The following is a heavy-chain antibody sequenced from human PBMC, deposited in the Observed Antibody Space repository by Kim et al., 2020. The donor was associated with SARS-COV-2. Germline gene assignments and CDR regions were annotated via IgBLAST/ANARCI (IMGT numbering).Heavy chain of an antibody. CDR2: IYYSGST. Sequence: SETLSLTCTVSGGSISSGGYYWSWIRQHPGKGLEWIGYIYYSGSTYYNPSLKSRVTISVDTSKNQFSLKLSSVTAADTAVYYCARGLRTYYGSGSLDYWGQGTLVTVSS. D-gene: IGHD3-10*01. V-gene: IGHV4-31*03. J-gene: IGHJ4*02. CDR1: GGSISSGGYY. CDR3: ARGLRTYYGSGSLDY.